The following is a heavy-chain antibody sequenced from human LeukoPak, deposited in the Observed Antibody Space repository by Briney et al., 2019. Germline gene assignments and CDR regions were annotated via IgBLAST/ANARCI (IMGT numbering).Heavy chain of an antibody. CDR2: IRGSGGST. CDR3: AISSGSYYGY. CDR1: GFTFSTYA. V-gene: IGHV3-23*01. D-gene: IGHD1-26*01. Sequence: GGSLRLSCAASGFTFSTYAMSWVRQAPGKGLEWVSTIRGSGGSTDYADSVKGRFTISRDNSKNTLYLQMNSLRAEDTAVYYCAISSGSYYGYWGQGTLVTVSS. J-gene: IGHJ4*02.